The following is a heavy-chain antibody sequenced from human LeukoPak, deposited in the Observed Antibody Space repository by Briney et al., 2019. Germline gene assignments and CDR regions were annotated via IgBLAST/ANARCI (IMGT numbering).Heavy chain of an antibody. CDR3: ARAAGGVMTA. CDR2: IYYSGST. V-gene: IGHV4-59*01. Sequence: SETLSLTCTVSGGSISSYYWSWIRQPPGKGLEWIGYIYYSGSTNYNPSLKSRVTISVDTSKNQFSLKLSSVTAADTAVYYCARAAGGVMTAWGQGTLVTVSS. CDR1: GGSISSYY. D-gene: IGHD3-16*01. J-gene: IGHJ5*02.